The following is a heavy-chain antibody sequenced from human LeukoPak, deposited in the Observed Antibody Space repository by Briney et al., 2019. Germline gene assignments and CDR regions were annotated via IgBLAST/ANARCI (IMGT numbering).Heavy chain of an antibody. CDR1: GFIFGSYV. CDR3: ARDRQALYGMDV. J-gene: IGHJ6*02. Sequence: PGGSLRLSCAGSGFIFGSYVMSWVRQTPGMGLQWVALTLYDGSRKYYEDSVKGRFIISRDNSENTLYLQMDSLRVEDTAIYYCARDRQALYGMDVWGQGTTVTVS. CDR2: TLYDGSRK. V-gene: IGHV3-33*08.